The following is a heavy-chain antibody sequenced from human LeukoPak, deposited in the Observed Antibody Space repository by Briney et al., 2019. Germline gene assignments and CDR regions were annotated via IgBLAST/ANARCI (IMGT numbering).Heavy chain of an antibody. J-gene: IGHJ4*02. D-gene: IGHD6-19*01. CDR1: GGSFSGSSYY. CDR3: ARDQGSGWYRIGNFDY. CDR2: IYYSGNT. Sequence: ASETLSLTCTVSGGSFSGSSYYWGWVRQPPGKGLEWIGTIYYSGNTYYNPSLKSRVTVSVDTSKNQFSLKLSSVTAADTAVYYCARDQGSGWYRIGNFDYWGQGTLVTVSS. V-gene: IGHV4-39*07.